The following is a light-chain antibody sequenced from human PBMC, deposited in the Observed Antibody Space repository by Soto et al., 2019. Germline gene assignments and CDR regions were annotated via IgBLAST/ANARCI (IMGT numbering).Light chain of an antibody. CDR1: SSNIGNNA. V-gene: IGLV1-36*01. J-gene: IGLJ3*02. CDR3: AAWDDSLNGPV. CDR2: DDN. Sequence: LTQPPSVSAAPGQKVTISCSGSSSNIGNNAVNWYQQLPGKAPKLLIHDDNRESSGVSHRFSGSNSGTSASLAISDLQSEDEAHYYCAAWDDSLNGPVFGGGTKLTVL.